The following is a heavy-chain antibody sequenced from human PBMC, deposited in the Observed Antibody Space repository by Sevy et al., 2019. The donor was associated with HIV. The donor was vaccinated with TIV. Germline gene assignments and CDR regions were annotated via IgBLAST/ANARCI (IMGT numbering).Heavy chain of an antibody. V-gene: IGHV4-34*01. CDR3: ARAQFAYGAYYYYGMDV. CDR1: GGSFSGYY. Sequence: SETLSLTCAVYGGSFSGYYWSWIRQPPGKGLEWIGEINHSGSTNYNPSLKSRVTISVDKSKNQFSLKLSPVTAADTAVYYCARAQFAYGAYYYYGMDVWGQGTTVTVSS. J-gene: IGHJ6*02. CDR2: INHSGST. D-gene: IGHD4-17*01.